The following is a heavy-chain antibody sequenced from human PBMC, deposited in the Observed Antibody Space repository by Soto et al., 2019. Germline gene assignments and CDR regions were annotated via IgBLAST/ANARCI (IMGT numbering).Heavy chain of an antibody. D-gene: IGHD1-26*01. Sequence: QVQLQESGPRLVKPSGTLSLTCTVSGGSISNSNWWSWVRLPPAKGLEWIGDIYHAGSTKYNPSLDRRVSISVDTSNNQFALTLTSVTAADTAVYFCARGPPIVGNTTPLDSWGQGTLVTVSS. CDR1: GGSISNSNW. CDR2: IYHAGST. V-gene: IGHV4-4*02. J-gene: IGHJ4*02. CDR3: ARGPPIVGNTTPLDS.